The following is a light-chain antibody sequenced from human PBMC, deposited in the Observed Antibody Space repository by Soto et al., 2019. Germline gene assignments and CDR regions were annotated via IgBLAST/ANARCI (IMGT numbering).Light chain of an antibody. CDR3: NLYAGSNNWV. V-gene: IGLV2-8*01. CDR1: SSDVGGYNY. CDR2: EVS. J-gene: IGLJ3*02. Sequence: QSALTQPPSASGSPGQSVTISCTGTSSDVGGYNYVSWYQQHPGKAPKLMIYEVSKRPSGVPDRFSGSKSGNTASLTVSGLQSEDEADNYCNLYAGSNNWVFGGGTKLTVL.